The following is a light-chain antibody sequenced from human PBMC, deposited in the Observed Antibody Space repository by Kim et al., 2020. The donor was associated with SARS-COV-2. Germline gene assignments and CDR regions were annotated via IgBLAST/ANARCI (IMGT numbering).Light chain of an antibody. J-gene: IGKJ2*01. CDR2: GAS. CDR1: QSVSSGY. V-gene: IGKV3-20*01. CDR3: QQYGSSPRYT. Sequence: EIVLTQSPGTLSLSPGERATLSCRASQSVSSGYLAWYQQKPGQAPRLLIYGASRSATGIPDRFSGGGSGTDFTLTISRLEPEDFAVYYGQQYGSSPRYTFGQGTKLEI.